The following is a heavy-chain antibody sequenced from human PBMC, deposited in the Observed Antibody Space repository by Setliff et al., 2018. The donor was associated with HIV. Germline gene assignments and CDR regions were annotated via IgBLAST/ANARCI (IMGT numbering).Heavy chain of an antibody. D-gene: IGHD2-21*02. V-gene: IGHV3-23*01. CDR1: GFTFSGYA. Sequence: GGSLRLSCAASGFTFSGYAMSWVRQAPGKGLERVSAISGSGGTTYYADSVKGRFTISRDNSKSTLYLQMNSLRAEDTAVYYCAKRVVTTAVRYFDLWGRGTLVTVSS. J-gene: IGHJ2*01. CDR3: AKRVVTTAVRYFDL. CDR2: ISGSGGTT.